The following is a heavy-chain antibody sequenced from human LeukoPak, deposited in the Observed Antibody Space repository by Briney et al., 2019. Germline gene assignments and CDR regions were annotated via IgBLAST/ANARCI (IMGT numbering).Heavy chain of an antibody. CDR1: GYTLTELS. V-gene: IGHV1-24*01. CDR2: FDPEDGET. Sequence: ASVKVSCKVSGYTLTELSMHWVRQAPGKGLEWMGGFDPEDGETIYAQKFQGRVTMTEDTSTGTAYMELSSLRSDDTAVYYCATLYDILTGYYRRDYWGQGTLVTVSS. J-gene: IGHJ4*02. CDR3: ATLYDILTGYYRRDY. D-gene: IGHD3-9*01.